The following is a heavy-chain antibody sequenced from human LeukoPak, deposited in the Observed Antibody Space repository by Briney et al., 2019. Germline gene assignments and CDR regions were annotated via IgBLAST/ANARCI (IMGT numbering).Heavy chain of an antibody. CDR3: ARASYYYDSSGYPGYYFDY. Sequence: GASVKVSCEASGYTFTDYYMHWVRQAPGQGLEWMGWINPNSGGTNYAQKFQGRVTMTRDTSISTAYMELSRLRSDDTAVYYCARASYYYDSSGYPGYYFDYWGQGTLVTVSS. CDR1: GYTFTDYY. V-gene: IGHV1-2*02. J-gene: IGHJ4*02. CDR2: INPNSGGT. D-gene: IGHD3-22*01.